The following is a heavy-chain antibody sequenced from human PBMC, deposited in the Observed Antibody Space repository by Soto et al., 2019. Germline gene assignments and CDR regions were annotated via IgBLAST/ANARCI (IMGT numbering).Heavy chain of an antibody. CDR1: GYTFTSYC. D-gene: IGHD2-2*01. CDR3: ARQDIVVVPAADYYYYYMDV. V-gene: IGHV1-18*01. Sequence: ASVKVSCKASGYTFTSYCISWVRQAPGQGLEWMGWISAYNGNTNYAQKLQGRVTMTTDTSTSTAYMELRSLRSDDTAVYYCARQDIVVVPAADYYYYYMDVWGKGTTVTVS. J-gene: IGHJ6*03. CDR2: ISAYNGNT.